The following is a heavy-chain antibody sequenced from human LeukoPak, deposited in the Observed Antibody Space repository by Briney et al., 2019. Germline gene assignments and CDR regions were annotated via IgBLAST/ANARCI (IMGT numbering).Heavy chain of an antibody. CDR1: GGSVSSSTYY. V-gene: IGHV4-39*07. CDR2: IYYSGST. Sequence: PSETLSLTCTVSGGSVSSSTYYWGWIRQPPGKGLEWIGSIYYSGSTYYNPSLKSRVTISLDTSKNQFSLKLTSVTAADTAVYYCARDQRSLFDVWGQGSLVTVSS. CDR3: ARDQRSLFDV. D-gene: IGHD1-26*01. J-gene: IGHJ4*02.